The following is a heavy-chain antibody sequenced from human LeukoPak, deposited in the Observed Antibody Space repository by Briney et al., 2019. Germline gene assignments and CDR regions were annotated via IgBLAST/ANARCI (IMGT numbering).Heavy chain of an antibody. D-gene: IGHD1-14*01. V-gene: IGHV3-43*02. CDR2: ISGDGRST. Sequence: GGSLRLSCAASGFTFDDYAMHCVRQAPGKGLEWVSLISGDGRSTSYGDSVKGRFTISRDNSKNSLYLQMNSLRLEDTALYYCATGSQPGTTFDYWGQGTLVTASS. J-gene: IGHJ4*02. CDR3: ATGSQPGTTFDY. CDR1: GFTFDDYA.